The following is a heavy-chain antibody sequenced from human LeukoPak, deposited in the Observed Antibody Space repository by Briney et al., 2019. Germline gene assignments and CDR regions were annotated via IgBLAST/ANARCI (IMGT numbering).Heavy chain of an antibody. CDR2: INPNSGGT. CDR3: ARDGPRVNGGMDV. CDR1: GYTFTGYY. Sequence: ASVKVSCKASGYTFTGYYMHWVRQAPGQGLEWMGWINPNSGGTNYAQKFQGWVTMTRDTSISTAYMELSRLRSDDTAVYYCARDGPRVNGGMDVWGQGTTVTVSS. D-gene: IGHD2-8*01. J-gene: IGHJ6*02. V-gene: IGHV1-2*04.